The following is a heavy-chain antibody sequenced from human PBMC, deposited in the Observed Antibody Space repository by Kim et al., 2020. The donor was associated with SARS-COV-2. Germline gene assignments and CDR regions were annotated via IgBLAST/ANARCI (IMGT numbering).Heavy chain of an antibody. CDR3: ARDLGYYYDSSGYSPCFFDY. J-gene: IGHJ4*02. V-gene: IGHV1-69*13. Sequence: SVKVSCKASGGTFSSYAISWVRQAPGQGLEWMGGIIPIFGTANYAQKFQGRVTITADESTSTAYMELSSLRSEDTAVYYCARDLGYYYDSSGYSPCFFDYWGQGTLVTVSS. D-gene: IGHD3-22*01. CDR1: GGTFSSYA. CDR2: IIPIFGTA.